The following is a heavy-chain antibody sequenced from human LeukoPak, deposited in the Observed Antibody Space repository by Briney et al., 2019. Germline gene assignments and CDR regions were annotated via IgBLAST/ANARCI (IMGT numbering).Heavy chain of an antibody. CDR1: GFTFSSYE. CDR3: ARVVSSGWYGDY. Sequence: GGSLRLSCAASGFTFSSYEMNWVRQAPGKGLEWVSYISSSGSTIYYADSVKGRFTISRDNAKNSLYLQMNSLRAEDTVVYYCARVVSSGWYGDYWGQGTLVTVSS. V-gene: IGHV3-48*03. D-gene: IGHD6-19*01. J-gene: IGHJ4*02. CDR2: ISSSGSTI.